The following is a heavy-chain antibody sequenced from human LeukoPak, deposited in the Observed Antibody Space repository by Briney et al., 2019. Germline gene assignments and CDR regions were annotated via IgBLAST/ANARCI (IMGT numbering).Heavy chain of an antibody. CDR3: ARVPLTGYYGGGYYFDY. V-gene: IGHV4-4*02. CDR2: IYHSGST. Sequence: PSETLSLTCAVSGGSISSSNWWSWVRQPPGKGLEWIGEIYHSGSTNYNPSLKSRVTISVDKSKNQFSLKLSSVTAADTAVYYCARVPLTGYYGGGYYFDYWGQGTLVTVSS. CDR1: GGSISSSNW. J-gene: IGHJ4*02. D-gene: IGHD3-9*01.